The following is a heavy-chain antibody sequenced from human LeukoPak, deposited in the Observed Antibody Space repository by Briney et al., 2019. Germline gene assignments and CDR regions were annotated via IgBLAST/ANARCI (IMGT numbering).Heavy chain of an antibody. CDR3: ARGEEFGEFFDY. CDR2: MNPNSGNT. CDR1: GYTFTSYD. Sequence: ASVKVSCKASGYTFTSYDINWVRQATGQGLEWMGWMNPNSGNTGYAQKFQGRVTMTRNTSISTAHMELSSLRSEDTAVYYCARGEEFGEFFDYWGQGTLVTVSS. D-gene: IGHD3-10*01. V-gene: IGHV1-8*01. J-gene: IGHJ4*02.